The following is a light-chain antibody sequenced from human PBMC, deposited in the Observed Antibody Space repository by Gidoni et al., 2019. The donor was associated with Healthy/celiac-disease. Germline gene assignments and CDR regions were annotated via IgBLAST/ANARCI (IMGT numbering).Light chain of an antibody. CDR2: EGS. CDR1: SSDVGSYNL. CDR3: CSYAGSSTPRV. Sequence: QSALPQPASVSGSPGQSITISCTGPSSDVGSYNLVSWYQQHPGKAPKLMIYEGSKRPSGVSNRFSGSKSGNTASLTISGLQAEDEADYYCCSYAGSSTPRVFGGGTKLTVL. J-gene: IGLJ3*02. V-gene: IGLV2-23*01.